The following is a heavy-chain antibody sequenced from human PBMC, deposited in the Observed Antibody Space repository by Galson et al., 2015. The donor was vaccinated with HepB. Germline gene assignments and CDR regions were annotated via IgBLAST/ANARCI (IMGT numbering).Heavy chain of an antibody. CDR3: AINSGYEVLYNWFDP. Sequence: SVKVSCKASGYTFTSYGISWVRQAPGQGLEWMGWISAYNGNTNYAQKLQGRVTMTTDTSTSTAYMELRSLRSDDTAVYYCAINSGYEVLYNWFDPWGQGTLVTVSS. CDR1: GYTFTSYG. D-gene: IGHD5-12*01. J-gene: IGHJ5*02. V-gene: IGHV1-18*01. CDR2: ISAYNGNT.